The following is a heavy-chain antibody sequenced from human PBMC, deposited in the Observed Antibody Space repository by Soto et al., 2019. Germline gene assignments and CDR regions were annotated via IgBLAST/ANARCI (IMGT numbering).Heavy chain of an antibody. CDR2: INTDGSET. CDR1: GFTFSSYW. J-gene: IGHJ4*02. V-gene: IGHV3-74*01. CDR3: ARDGEGY. Sequence: EVQLVESGGGLVQPGGSLRLSCAASGFTFSSYWMHWVRRVPGKGLVWVSRINTDGSETNYADSVKGRFTVSRDNAKNTQYLQMNNLRVEDTAVYYCARDGEGYWGQGTLVTVSS. D-gene: IGHD2-21*01.